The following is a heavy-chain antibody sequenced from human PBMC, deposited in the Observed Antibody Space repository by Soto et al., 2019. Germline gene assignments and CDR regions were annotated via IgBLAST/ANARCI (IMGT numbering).Heavy chain of an antibody. CDR2: IYYSGST. CDR1: GGSISSGGYY. Sequence: SETLSLTCTVSGGSISSGGYYWSWIRQHPGKGLEWIGYIYYSGSTYYNPSLKSRVTISVDMSKNQFSLKLSSVTAAETAVYYCARVRIAAARTPTGLRPSLDYWGQGTLVTVSS. CDR3: ARVRIAAARTPTGLRPSLDY. V-gene: IGHV4-31*03. D-gene: IGHD6-13*01. J-gene: IGHJ4*02.